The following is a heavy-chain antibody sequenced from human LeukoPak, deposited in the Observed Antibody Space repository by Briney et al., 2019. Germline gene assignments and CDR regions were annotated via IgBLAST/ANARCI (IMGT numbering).Heavy chain of an antibody. J-gene: IGHJ4*02. V-gene: IGHV3-48*02. CDR3: ARDLGRYRNNFFDY. CDR2: ISSSSGPI. Sequence: PGDSLGLSCAASGFTFGSYSMNWVRQAPGKGLEWLSYISSSSGPIYYADSVKGRFTISRDNAKNSLYLQMNSLSDEDTAVYFCARDLGRYRNNFFDYWGQGNLVTVSS. CDR1: GFTFGSYS. D-gene: IGHD1-26*01.